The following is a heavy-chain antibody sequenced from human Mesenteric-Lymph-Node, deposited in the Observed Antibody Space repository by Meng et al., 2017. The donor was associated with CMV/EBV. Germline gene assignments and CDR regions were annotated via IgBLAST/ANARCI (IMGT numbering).Heavy chain of an antibody. CDR1: GFTVSSNY. CDR2: IYHSGSV. CDR3: GRSVAGSAGDYFYYYGLEV. Sequence: ESLKISCAASGFTVSSNYMSWVRQAPGKGLEWIGSIYHSGSVFYNPSLKSRVAISVDTSNNQFFLKIYSVTAADMAVYYCGRSVAGSAGDYFYYYGLEVWGQGTAVTVSS. D-gene: IGHD6-19*01. J-gene: IGHJ6*02. V-gene: IGHV4-38-2*01.